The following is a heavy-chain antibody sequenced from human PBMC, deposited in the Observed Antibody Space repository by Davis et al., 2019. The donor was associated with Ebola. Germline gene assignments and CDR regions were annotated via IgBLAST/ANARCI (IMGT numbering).Heavy chain of an antibody. V-gene: IGHV3-48*02. CDR1: GFVFSDFS. CDR3: ARDGLLAFDF. CDR2: ITKGSDVT. J-gene: IGHJ4*02. Sequence: GESLKISCAASGFVFSDFSMNRVRQAPGKGLEWITHITKGSDVTYYADSVKGRFTVSRDNAKKSVFLQLSSLRDEDSAVYYCARDGLLAFDFWSQGVHVSVSS. D-gene: IGHD3/OR15-3a*01.